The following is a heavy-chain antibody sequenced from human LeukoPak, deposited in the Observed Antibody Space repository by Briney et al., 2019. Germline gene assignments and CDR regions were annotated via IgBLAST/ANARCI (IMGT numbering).Heavy chain of an antibody. Sequence: PGGSLRLSCAASGFTFGTYWMSWVRQAPGEGLEWVSLIYSGSTTYYADSVKGRFTISRDNSKNTLFLQMNSLRDEDTAVYYCARSSGPRYYFDYWGQGTLVTVSS. CDR2: IYSGSTT. D-gene: IGHD3-22*01. V-gene: IGHV3-66*01. CDR1: GFTFGTYW. J-gene: IGHJ4*02. CDR3: ARSSGPRYYFDY.